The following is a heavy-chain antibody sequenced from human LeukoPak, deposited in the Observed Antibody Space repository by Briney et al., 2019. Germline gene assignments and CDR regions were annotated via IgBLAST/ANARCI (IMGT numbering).Heavy chain of an antibody. J-gene: IGHJ4*02. CDR1: GFTFSSYS. Sequence: PGGSLRLSCAASGFTFSSYSMNWVRQAPGKGLEWVSSISSSSSYIYYADSVKGRFTISRDNAKNSLYLQINSLRAEDTAVYYCARDRTVAATLIDYWGQGTLVTVSS. CDR3: ARDRTVAATLIDY. D-gene: IGHD6-19*01. V-gene: IGHV3-21*01. CDR2: ISSSSSYI.